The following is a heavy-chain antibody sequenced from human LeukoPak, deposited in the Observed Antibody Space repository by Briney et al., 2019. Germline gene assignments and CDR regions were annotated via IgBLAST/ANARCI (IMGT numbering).Heavy chain of an antibody. CDR1: SGSFSGYY. CDR3: ARGWRGRRAFDM. Sequence: PSETLSLTCAVSSGSFSGYYWGWIRQPPGKGREWIGEINHSGSTNYNPSLKSRVTISVDTSKDLFSLRLNSVAVADTAVYCCARGWRGRRAFDMWGQGTMVTLSS. V-gene: IGHV4-34*01. CDR2: INHSGST. J-gene: IGHJ3*02. D-gene: IGHD3-10*01.